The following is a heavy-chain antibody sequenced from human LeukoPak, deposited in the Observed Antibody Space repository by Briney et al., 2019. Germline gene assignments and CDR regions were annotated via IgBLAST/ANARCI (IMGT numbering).Heavy chain of an antibody. CDR1: GYTFTSYG. V-gene: IGHV1-18*01. J-gene: IGHJ4*02. Sequence: ASVEVSCKASGYTFTSYGISWVRQAPGQGLEWMGWISAYNGNTNYAQKLQGRVTMTTDTSTSTAYMELRSLRSDDTAVYYCAREDGYCSSTSCSPGVDYWGQGTLVTVSS. CDR2: ISAYNGNT. CDR3: AREDGYCSSTSCSPGVDY. D-gene: IGHD2-2*01.